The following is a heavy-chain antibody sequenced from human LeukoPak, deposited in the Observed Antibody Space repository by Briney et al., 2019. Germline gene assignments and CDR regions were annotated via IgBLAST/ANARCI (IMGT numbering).Heavy chain of an antibody. CDR1: GFTFSSYA. V-gene: IGHV3-23*01. CDR3: AKDGHYDSSGPYYFDY. CDR2: ISGSGGST. D-gene: IGHD3-22*01. Sequence: GGSLRLSCAASGFTFSSYAMSWVRQAPGKGLEWVSAISGSGGSTYYADSVKSRFTISRDNSKNTLYLQMNSLRAEDTAVYYCAKDGHYDSSGPYYFDYWGQGTLVTVSS. J-gene: IGHJ4*02.